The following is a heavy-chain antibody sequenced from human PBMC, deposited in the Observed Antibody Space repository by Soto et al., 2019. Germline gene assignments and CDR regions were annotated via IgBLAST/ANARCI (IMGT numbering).Heavy chain of an antibody. Sequence: GGSLRLSCAASGFTFSSYAMSWVRQAPGKGLEWVSAISGSGGSTYYADSVKGRFTISRDNSKNTLYLQMNSLRAEDTAVYYCAKDQVADIVLMVYAPGLDAFDIWGQGTMVTVSS. D-gene: IGHD2-8*01. J-gene: IGHJ3*02. CDR3: AKDQVADIVLMVYAPGLDAFDI. CDR2: ISGSGGST. CDR1: GFTFSSYA. V-gene: IGHV3-23*01.